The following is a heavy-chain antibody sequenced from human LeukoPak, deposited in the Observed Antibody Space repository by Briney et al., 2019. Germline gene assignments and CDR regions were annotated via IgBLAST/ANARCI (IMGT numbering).Heavy chain of an antibody. CDR3: VREVYGSFDY. CDR1: GFSFSTYA. J-gene: IGHJ4*02. V-gene: IGHV3-23*01. D-gene: IGHD2/OR15-2a*01. CDR2: ISGGGAST. Sequence: GGSLRLSCAASGFSFSTYAMAWVRQAPGKGLEWVSGISGGGASTYYAVSVRGRFTISKDKSKNTLHLQMNSLGVEDTAVYYCVREVYGSFDYWGQGTLVTVSS.